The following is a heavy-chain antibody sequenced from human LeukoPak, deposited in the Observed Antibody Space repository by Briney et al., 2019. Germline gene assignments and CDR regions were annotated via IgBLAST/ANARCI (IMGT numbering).Heavy chain of an antibody. V-gene: IGHV3-66*01. Sequence: PGGSLRLSCVASGFTISNNYMTWVRQAPGKGLEWVSVIYSGGSTNYADSVKGRFTISRDNSKNTLYLQMNSLRAADTAVYYCARDGPTVTTSYAFDISGEGTMFTASS. J-gene: IGHJ3*02. D-gene: IGHD4-17*01. CDR1: GFTISNNY. CDR2: IYSGGST. CDR3: ARDGPTVTTSYAFDI.